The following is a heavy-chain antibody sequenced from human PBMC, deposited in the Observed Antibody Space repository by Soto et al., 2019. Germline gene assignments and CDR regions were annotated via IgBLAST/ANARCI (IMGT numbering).Heavy chain of an antibody. CDR3: ATGARYCSGGSYYPDH. CDR2: IMPVFAAP. V-gene: IGHV1-69*06. Sequence: QVQLMQSGAEVKKPGSSVKVSCKASGGIITTNVIRWVRQAPGQGLEWMGEIMPVFAAPNNAQKFQGRLRITADTSTTTVYMELSSLTSEDTAVYFCATGARYCSGGSYYPDHWGQGTLVIVSS. J-gene: IGHJ4*02. D-gene: IGHD2-15*01. CDR1: GGIITTNV.